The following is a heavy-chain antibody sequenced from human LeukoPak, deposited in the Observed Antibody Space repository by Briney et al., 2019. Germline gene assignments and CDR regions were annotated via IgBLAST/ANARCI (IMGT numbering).Heavy chain of an antibody. D-gene: IGHD6-19*01. CDR1: GVPFSNYY. J-gene: IGHJ4*02. CDR2: INHSGYT. CDR3: TRAVAGHPD. Sequence: PSETLSLTCAVSGVPFSNYYWSWVRQSPTKGVEWIGEINHSGYTNYNPSLKSRVTISIDTSKNQFSLMLTSVTAADTAVYYCTRAVAGHPDWGQGTLVTVSS. V-gene: IGHV4-34*01.